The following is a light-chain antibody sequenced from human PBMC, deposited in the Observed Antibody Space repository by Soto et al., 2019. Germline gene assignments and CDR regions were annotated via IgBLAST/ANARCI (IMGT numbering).Light chain of an antibody. J-gene: IGKJ4*01. V-gene: IGKV3-15*01. CDR1: RTIMNN. CDR2: GAY. CDR3: QQYENWPPLT. Sequence: EIVMTQSPANLSVSPGERSTISCRASRTIMNNLAWYKQQPGQAHRLLIYGAYTRAAGIPDRFSGSGFGTEFTLTIRRLQSEDLALYYGQQYENWPPLTVGGLKKVAIK.